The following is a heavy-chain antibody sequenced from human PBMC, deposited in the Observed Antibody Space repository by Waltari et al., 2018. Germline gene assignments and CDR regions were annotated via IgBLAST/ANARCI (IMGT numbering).Heavy chain of an antibody. CDR1: GYTLTELS. D-gene: IGHD3-9*01. CDR2: CGPEEGET. Sequence: QVQLVQSGAEVKKPGASVKVSCKVSGYTLTELSMHWVRQAPGKGLEWMGGCGPEEGETIYSQKFQGRVTMTEDTSTDTAYMELSSLRSEDTAVYYCATDRSILTGERGACDIWGQGTMVTVSS. CDR3: ATDRSILTGERGACDI. J-gene: IGHJ3*02. V-gene: IGHV1-24*01.